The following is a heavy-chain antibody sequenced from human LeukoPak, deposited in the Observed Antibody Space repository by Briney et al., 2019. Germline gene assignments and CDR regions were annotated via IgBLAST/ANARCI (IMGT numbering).Heavy chain of an antibody. J-gene: IGHJ3*02. CDR1: GGSISSGSYY. CDR3: ARIGLRAFDI. Sequence: SETLSLTCTVSGGSISSGSYYWSWIRQPAGKGLEWIGRIYTSGSTNYNPSLKSRVTISVDTSKNQFSLKLSSVTAADTAVYYCARIGLRAFDIWGQGTMVTVSS. V-gene: IGHV4-61*02. CDR2: IYTSGST.